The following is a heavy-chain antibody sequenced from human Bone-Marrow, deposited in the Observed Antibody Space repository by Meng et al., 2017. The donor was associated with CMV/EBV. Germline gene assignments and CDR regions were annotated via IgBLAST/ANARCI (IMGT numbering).Heavy chain of an antibody. CDR2: ISGSGGST. V-gene: IGHV3-23*01. CDR3: AREGGDSSGYYGLDY. J-gene: IGHJ4*02. Sequence: GGSLRLSCAASGFTFSSYAMSWVRQAPGKGLEWVSAISGSGGSTYYADSVKGRFTISRDNSKNTLYLQMNSLRAEDTAVYYCAREGGDSSGYYGLDYWGQGTLVTVSS. CDR1: GFTFSSYA. D-gene: IGHD3-22*01.